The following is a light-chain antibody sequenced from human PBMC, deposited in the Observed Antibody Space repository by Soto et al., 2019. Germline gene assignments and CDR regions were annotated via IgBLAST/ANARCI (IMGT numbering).Light chain of an antibody. J-gene: IGKJ4*01. Sequence: EIVLTQSPGTLSLSLGERATLSCRASQSVSSDYVAWYRQKPGQVPTVLIYRASTRATGIPDRFSGSGSGTDLTLTISRVEPEDFAVYYCQPYGSSPLTVGGGTRVEIK. CDR3: QPYGSSPLT. V-gene: IGKV3-20*01. CDR2: RAS. CDR1: QSVSSDY.